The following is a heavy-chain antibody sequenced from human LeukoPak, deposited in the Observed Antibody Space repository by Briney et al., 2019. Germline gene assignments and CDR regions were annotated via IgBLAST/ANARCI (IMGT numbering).Heavy chain of an antibody. V-gene: IGHV3-30*02. Sequence: GGSLRLSCAASGFTFSSYGMHWVRQPPGKGLEWVAFLRFDGSNKYYADSVKGRFTISRDNSKNTLYLQMNSLRAEDTAVYYCAQGTKGYSGSGTYYLSRDHFISRWGQGTLVTVSS. CDR3: AQGTKGYSGSGTYYLSRDHFISR. CDR2: LRFDGSNK. CDR1: GFTFSSYG. J-gene: IGHJ4*02. D-gene: IGHD3-10*01.